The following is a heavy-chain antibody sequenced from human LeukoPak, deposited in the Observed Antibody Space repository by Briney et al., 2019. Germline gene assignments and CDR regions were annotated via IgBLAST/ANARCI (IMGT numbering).Heavy chain of an antibody. Sequence: GGSLRLSCVVSGFTFSSYWMHWVRQAPGEGLVWATRIRYDGSSAAYADSVKGRLTISRDNAKNTLYLQMNSLSAEDTAVYYCVRGPMNAIDQLDYWGQGTLVTVSS. D-gene: IGHD1-1*01. V-gene: IGHV3-74*01. CDR2: IRYDGSSA. J-gene: IGHJ4*02. CDR1: GFTFSSYW. CDR3: VRGPMNAIDQLDY.